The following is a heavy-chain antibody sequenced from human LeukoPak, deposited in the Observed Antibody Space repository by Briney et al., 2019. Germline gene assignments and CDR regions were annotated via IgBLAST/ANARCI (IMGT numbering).Heavy chain of an antibody. CDR1: GGSISSGSYY. CDR3: ARAYYDILTGYRPRWFDP. J-gene: IGHJ5*02. D-gene: IGHD3-9*01. CDR2: IYTSGST. Sequence: SETLSLTCTVSGGSISSGSYYWSWIRQPAGKGLEWIGRIYTSGSTNYNPSLKSRVTISVDTSKNQFPLKLSSVTAADTAVYYCARAYYDILTGYRPRWFDPWGQGTLVTVSS. V-gene: IGHV4-61*02.